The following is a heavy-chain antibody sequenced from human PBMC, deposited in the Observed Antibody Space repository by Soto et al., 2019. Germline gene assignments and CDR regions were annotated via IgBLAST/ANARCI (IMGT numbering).Heavy chain of an antibody. CDR3: AREVAGGSYF. Sequence: GGSLRLSCAASGFTFSSYAMSWVRQAPGKGLEWVSAISGSGGSTYYADSVKGRFTISRDNSENTLYLQMNSLRVDDTAVYYCAREVAGGSYFWGQGTLVTVSS. J-gene: IGHJ4*02. CDR1: GFTFSSYA. CDR2: ISGSGGST. D-gene: IGHD3-10*01. V-gene: IGHV3-23*01.